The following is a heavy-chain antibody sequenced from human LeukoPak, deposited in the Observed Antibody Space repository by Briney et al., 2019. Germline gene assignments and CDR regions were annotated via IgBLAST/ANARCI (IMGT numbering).Heavy chain of an antibody. CDR3: ARDQALTYYYYYYMDV. CDR2: INPSGGST. D-gene: IGHD1-14*01. V-gene: IGHV1-46*01. J-gene: IGHJ6*03. Sequence: GASVKVSCKASGYTFTGYYMHWVRQAPGQGLEWMGWINPSGGSTSYAQKFQGRVTMTRDTSTSTVYMELSSLRSEDTAVYYCARDQALTYYYYYYMDVWGKGTTVTVSS. CDR1: GYTFTGYY.